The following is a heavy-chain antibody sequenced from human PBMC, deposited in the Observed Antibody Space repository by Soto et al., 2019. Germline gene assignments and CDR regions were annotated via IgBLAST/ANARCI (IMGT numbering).Heavy chain of an antibody. V-gene: IGHV3-23*01. D-gene: IGHD2-2*01. J-gene: IGHJ6*02. CDR3: AKVVVPAPNPCYYYYGMDV. Sequence: GGSLSHYCAPSGVTFCSQSMTWVGQAPGIERQWFSATSGSGGSTYYADTVKGRFTISRDNSKNTLYLQMNSLRAEDTAVYYCAKVVVPAPNPCYYYYGMDVWGQGNTVTVSS. CDR1: GVTFCSQS. CDR2: TSGSGGST.